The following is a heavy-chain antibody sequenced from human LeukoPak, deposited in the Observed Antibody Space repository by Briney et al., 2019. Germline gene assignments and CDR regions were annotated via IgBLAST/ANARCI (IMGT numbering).Heavy chain of an antibody. D-gene: IGHD3-9*01. CDR2: TYYSGST. CDR1: GGSIISYY. Sequence: SEILSLTCTVYGGSIISYYWSWIRQPPGKGLEWIGYTYYSGSTNYNPSLKSRVTISVDTSKNQFSLKLSSVTAAETAVYYCARGGITIFSVLADTLDVWGKGTTVTVSS. CDR3: ARGGITIFSVLADTLDV. V-gene: IGHV4-59*01. J-gene: IGHJ6*04.